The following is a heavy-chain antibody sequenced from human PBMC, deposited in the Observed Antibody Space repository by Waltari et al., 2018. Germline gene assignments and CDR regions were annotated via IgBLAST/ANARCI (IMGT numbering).Heavy chain of an antibody. CDR3: ARVNCSCTSCYGPNWFDP. D-gene: IGHD2-2*01. Sequence: QVQLQESGPGLVKPSETLSLTCTVSGGSISSYYWSWIRQPPGKGLEWIGYIYYSGSTNYTPSLKSRVTISVDTSKNQFSLKLSSVTAADTAVYYCARVNCSCTSCYGPNWFDPWGQGTLVTVSS. V-gene: IGHV4-59*01. J-gene: IGHJ5*02. CDR2: IYYSGST. CDR1: GGSISSYY.